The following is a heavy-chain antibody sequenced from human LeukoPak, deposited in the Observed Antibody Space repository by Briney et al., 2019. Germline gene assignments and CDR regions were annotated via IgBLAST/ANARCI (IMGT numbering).Heavy chain of an antibody. Sequence: SETLSLTCTVSGGSISSGSYYWSWIRQPAGKGLEWIGRIYTSGSTNYNPSLKSRVTISVDTSKNQFSLKLSSVTAADTAVYYCARQTPNRGDFDYWGQGTLVTVSS. V-gene: IGHV4-61*02. CDR3: ARQTPNRGDFDY. J-gene: IGHJ4*02. D-gene: IGHD2/OR15-2a*01. CDR2: IYTSGST. CDR1: GGSISSGSYY.